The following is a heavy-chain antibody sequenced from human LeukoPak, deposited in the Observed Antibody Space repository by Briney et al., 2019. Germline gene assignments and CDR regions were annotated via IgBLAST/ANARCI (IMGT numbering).Heavy chain of an antibody. D-gene: IGHD3-22*01. CDR1: GFTFSSYA. J-gene: IGHJ4*02. CDR2: ISGSGGST. Sequence: PGGSLRLSCAASGFTFSSYAMSWVRQAPRKGLEWVSAISGSGGSTYYADSVKGRFTISRDNSKNTLYLQMNSLRAEDTAVYYCAKSAHKYYYDSSGPFDYWGQGTLVTVSS. CDR3: AKSAHKYYYDSSGPFDY. V-gene: IGHV3-23*01.